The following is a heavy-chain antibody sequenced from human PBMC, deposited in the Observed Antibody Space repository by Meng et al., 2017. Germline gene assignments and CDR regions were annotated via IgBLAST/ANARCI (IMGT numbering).Heavy chain of an antibody. V-gene: IGHV3-30-3*01. CDR1: GFTFSSYA. Sequence: GGSLRLSCAASGFTFSSYAMHWVRQAPGKGLEWVAVISYDGSNKYYADSVKGRFTISRDNSKNTLYLQMNSLRAEDTAVYYCARGGRGSSGSPAYWGQGTLVTVSS. D-gene: IGHD3-22*01. CDR3: ARGGRGSSGSPAY. J-gene: IGHJ4*02. CDR2: ISYDGSNK.